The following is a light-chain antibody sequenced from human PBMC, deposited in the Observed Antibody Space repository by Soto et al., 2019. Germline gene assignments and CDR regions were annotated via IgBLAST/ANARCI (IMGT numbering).Light chain of an antibody. CDR1: QSVSSNY. CDR2: GAS. CDR3: QHYGSSPPMYT. V-gene: IGKV3-20*01. J-gene: IGKJ2*01. Sequence: EIVLTQSPGTLSLSPGERATLSCRASQSVSSNYLAWYQQKPGQAPRLLIYGASSRATGISDRFSGSGSGTDFTLSIIGVEPEDFAVYYCQHYGSSPPMYTFGQGTKLEIK.